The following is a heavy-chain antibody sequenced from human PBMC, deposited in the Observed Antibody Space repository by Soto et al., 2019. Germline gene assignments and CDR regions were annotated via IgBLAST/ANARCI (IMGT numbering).Heavy chain of an antibody. D-gene: IGHD6-19*01. CDR1: GDSFSDYY. CDR2: VFHSATT. Sequence: QVQLQESGPGLVKPSETLTLTCTVSGDSFSDYYWNWIRQVPGKGLEWIGFVFHSATTSYNPSLKTRVAISDDTSKKQFSLRLTSVTAADTAIYYCARGHYSSGWPIDHWGRGILVTVSS. CDR3: ARGHYSSGWPIDH. J-gene: IGHJ4*02. V-gene: IGHV4-59*01.